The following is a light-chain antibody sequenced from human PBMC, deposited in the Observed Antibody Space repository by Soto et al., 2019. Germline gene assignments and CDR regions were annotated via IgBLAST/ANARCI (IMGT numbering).Light chain of an antibody. V-gene: IGKV1-5*02. CDR3: QQYADHSRT. CDR2: EAS. CDR1: QSIGTGNC. Sequence: DIQMTQSPSTLSASVGDRVTIICRASQSIGTGNCLAWYQQKPGKAPHLLISEASILERGVPSRFSGSGSGTEFTLTISSLQPDDFATYYFQQYADHSRTFGQGTKVEIK. J-gene: IGKJ1*01.